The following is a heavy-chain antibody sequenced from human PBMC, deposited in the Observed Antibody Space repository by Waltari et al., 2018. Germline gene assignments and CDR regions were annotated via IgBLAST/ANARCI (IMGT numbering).Heavy chain of an antibody. J-gene: IGHJ5*02. CDR1: GYTFTDYY. D-gene: IGHD5-12*01. Sequence: EVQLVQSGAEVKKPGATVKISCKASGYTFTDYYMHWVQQAPGKGLEWMGRVDPEDGETIYAEKFQGRVTITTDESTSTAYMELSSLRSEDTAVYYCARAEMATISGWFDPWGQGTLVTVSS. V-gene: IGHV1-69-2*01. CDR3: ARAEMATISGWFDP. CDR2: VDPEDGET.